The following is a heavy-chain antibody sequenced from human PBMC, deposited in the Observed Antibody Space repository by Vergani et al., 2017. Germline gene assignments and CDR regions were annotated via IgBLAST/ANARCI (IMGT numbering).Heavy chain of an antibody. D-gene: IGHD3-3*01. CDR2: IYYSGST. CDR3: ARREFWSDKDAFDI. V-gene: IGHV4-31*03. J-gene: IGHJ3*02. Sequence: QVQLQESGPGLVKPSQTLSLTCTVSGGSISSGGYYWSWIRQHPGKGLEWIGYIYYSGSTYYNPSLKSRVTISVDTSKNQFSLKLSSVTAADTAVYYCARREFWSDKDAFDIWGQGTMVTVSS. CDR1: GGSISSGGYY.